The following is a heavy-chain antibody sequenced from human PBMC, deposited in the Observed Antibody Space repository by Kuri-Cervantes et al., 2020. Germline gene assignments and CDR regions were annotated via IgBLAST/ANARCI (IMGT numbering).Heavy chain of an antibody. Sequence: GGSLRLSCAASGFTFSSYAMHWVRQAPGQGLECVAVISYDGSNKYYADSVKGRFSISRDNSKNTLYLQMNSLRAEDTAVYYCAKALTTVSSLDYWGEGTLVTVSS. CDR1: GFTFSSYA. D-gene: IGHD4-17*01. J-gene: IGHJ4*02. CDR2: ISYDGSNK. CDR3: AKALTTVSSLDY. V-gene: IGHV3-30*04.